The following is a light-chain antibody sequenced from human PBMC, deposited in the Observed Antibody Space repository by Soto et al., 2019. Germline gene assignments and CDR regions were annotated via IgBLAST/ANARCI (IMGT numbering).Light chain of an antibody. CDR2: RNN. Sequence: SVLTQPPSASGTPGQRVTISCSGSSSNIGSNYVYWYQQLPGTAPKLLIYRNNQRPSGVPDRFSGSKSGTSASLAISGLRSEDEADYYCPAWDDSLSGPVFGGGTKLTVL. J-gene: IGLJ2*01. CDR3: PAWDDSLSGPV. V-gene: IGLV1-47*01. CDR1: SSNIGSNY.